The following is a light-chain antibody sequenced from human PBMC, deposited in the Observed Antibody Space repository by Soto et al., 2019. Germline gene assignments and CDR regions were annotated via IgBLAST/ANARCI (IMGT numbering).Light chain of an antibody. CDR3: SSHTSVNTRV. V-gene: IGLV2-14*01. J-gene: IGLJ1*01. Sequence: QSALTQPASVSGSPGQSIAISCTGTSCDVGTYDYVSWYQQYPDKAPKLFIYEVTQRPSGVSNRFSGYKSGNTASLTISGLQAEDEADYYCSSHTSVNTRVFGTGTKLTVL. CDR2: EVT. CDR1: SCDVGTYDY.